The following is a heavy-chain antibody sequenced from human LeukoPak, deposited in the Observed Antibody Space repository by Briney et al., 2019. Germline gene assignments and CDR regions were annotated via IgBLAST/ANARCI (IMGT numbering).Heavy chain of an antibody. CDR2: IKQDGSEK. Sequence: PGGSLRLSCAASGFTFSSYWMSWVRQAPGKGLEWMANIKQDGSEKYYVDSVKGRFTISRDNAKNSLYLQMNSLRAEDTAVYYCAPSRVFCFDYGALGTLVTFPS. CDR3: APSRVFCFDY. J-gene: IGHJ4*02. D-gene: IGHD2/OR15-2a*01. V-gene: IGHV3-7*02. CDR1: GFTFSSYW.